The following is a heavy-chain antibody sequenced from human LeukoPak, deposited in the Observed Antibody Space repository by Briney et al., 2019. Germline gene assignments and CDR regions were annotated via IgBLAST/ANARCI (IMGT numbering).Heavy chain of an antibody. CDR3: AREGARGYSYGAFDY. J-gene: IGHJ4*02. D-gene: IGHD5-18*01. Sequence: PGGYLSLSCAASGFTFSTYAMSWVRQAPGQGLGWVSAISGSSASTYYADSVKGRFTTSRDNSKHTLYLQMNSLRAEDTAVYYGAREGARGYSYGAFDYWGQGTLVTVSS. V-gene: IGHV3-23*01. CDR2: ISGSSAST. CDR1: GFTFSTYA.